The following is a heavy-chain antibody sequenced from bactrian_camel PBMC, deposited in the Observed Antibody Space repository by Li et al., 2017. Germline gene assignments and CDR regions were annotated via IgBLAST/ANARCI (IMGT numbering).Heavy chain of an antibody. Sequence: VQLVESGGGSAQAGGSLRLSCEFSGNTDEMHCMGWFRQGPGKEREGVASIYTGAMSTRYADSVKGRFTLSKENAKNTLYLQMNSLKLEDTAMYYCAADFGPYCSGPYLARRANFEGQGTQVTVS. J-gene: IGHJ4*01. D-gene: IGHD2*01. CDR2: IYTGAMST. CDR1: GNTDEMHC. V-gene: IGHV3S54*01.